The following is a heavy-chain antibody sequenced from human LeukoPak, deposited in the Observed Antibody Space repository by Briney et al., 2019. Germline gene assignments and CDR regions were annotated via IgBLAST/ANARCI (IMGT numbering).Heavy chain of an antibody. D-gene: IGHD6-19*01. V-gene: IGHV3-23*01. Sequence: QAGGSLRLSCAASGFTFSSYAMSWVRQAPGKGLEWVSVISDSGDTTYYADSVKGRFTISRDNSKNTLYLQMNSLRAEDTAVYYCAKGGDIAVAGSYFQHWGQGTLVTVSS. J-gene: IGHJ1*01. CDR1: GFTFSSYA. CDR2: ISDSGDTT. CDR3: AKGGDIAVAGSYFQH.